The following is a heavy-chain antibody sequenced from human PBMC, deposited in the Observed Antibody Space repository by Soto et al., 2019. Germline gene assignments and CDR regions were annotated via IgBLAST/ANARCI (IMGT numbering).Heavy chain of an antibody. J-gene: IGHJ2*01. D-gene: IGHD1-26*01. CDR2: IYYSGST. CDR1: GGSISSHY. CDR3: ARGWGGYFDL. Sequence: QVQLQESGPGLVKPSETLSLTCSVSGGSISSHYWRWIRKPPGKGLEWTGYIYYSGSTNYNPSLKSRVTISVHTSRNEFSLKLSSVTAADTAFYYCARGWGGYFDLWGRGTLVTVSS. V-gene: IGHV4-59*11.